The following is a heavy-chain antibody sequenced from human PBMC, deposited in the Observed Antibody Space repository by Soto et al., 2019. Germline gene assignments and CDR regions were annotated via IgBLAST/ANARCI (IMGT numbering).Heavy chain of an antibody. Sequence: QVQLQESGPGLVKPSDTLSLTCAVSGYSISSSNWWGWIRQPPGKGLEWIGYIYYSGSTYYNPSLKSRVTMSVDTSKNQFSLKLSSVTAVDTAVYYCAINIGVVDLNAFDIWGQGTMVTVSS. CDR3: AINIGVVDLNAFDI. D-gene: IGHD3-3*01. V-gene: IGHV4-28*01. J-gene: IGHJ3*02. CDR1: GYSISSSNW. CDR2: IYYSGST.